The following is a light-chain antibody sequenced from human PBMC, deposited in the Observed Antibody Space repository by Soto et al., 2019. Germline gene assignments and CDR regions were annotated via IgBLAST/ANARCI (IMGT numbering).Light chain of an antibody. CDR1: QSISSY. Sequence: DIQMTQSPSSLSASVGDRDTITCRASQSISSYLNWYQQKPGKDRKLLIYAASSLQSGVPSRFSGSGSGTELSLTISSLQPEDFSTYYCQQSYSTPFSFGAATKGDI. CDR3: QQSYSTPFS. V-gene: IGKV1-39*01. J-gene: IGKJ3*01. CDR2: AAS.